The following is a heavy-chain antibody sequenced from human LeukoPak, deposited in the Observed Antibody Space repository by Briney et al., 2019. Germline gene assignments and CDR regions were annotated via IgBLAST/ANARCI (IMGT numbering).Heavy chain of an antibody. J-gene: IGHJ4*02. Sequence: SVKVSCKASGGTFSSYAISWVRQAPGQGLEWMGRIFPIFATADYAQKFQGRVTITADESTSTAYMELSSLRSEDTAVYYCARESGSYEAYFDYWGQGTLVTVSS. D-gene: IGHD1-26*01. CDR2: IFPIFATA. CDR1: GGTFSSYA. V-gene: IGHV1-69*13. CDR3: ARESGSYEAYFDY.